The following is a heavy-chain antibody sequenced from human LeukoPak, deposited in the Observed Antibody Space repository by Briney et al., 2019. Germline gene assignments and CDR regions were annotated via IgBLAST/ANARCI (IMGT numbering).Heavy chain of an antibody. CDR2: IFGNVSP. CDR3: ARRFRTSGNLHHDAYDL. CDR1: GGSISDYY. V-gene: IGHV4-4*09. J-gene: IGHJ3*01. D-gene: IGHD3-3*01. Sequence: SSETLSLTCTASGGSISDYYWGWIRHPPGKGLEWIGHIFGNVSPDSNPSLKSRVTITTNTTNNQFSLQLSSVPAADTGMYFCARRFRTSGNLHHDAYDLWGQGTVVTVSS.